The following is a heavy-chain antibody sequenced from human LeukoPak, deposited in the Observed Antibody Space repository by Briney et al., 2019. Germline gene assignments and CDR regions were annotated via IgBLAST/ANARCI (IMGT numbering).Heavy chain of an antibody. V-gene: IGHV3-23*01. CDR3: AARYNWNDYPDY. J-gene: IGHJ4*02. Sequence: PGGSLRLSCAASGFTFGAYAMSWVRQAPGKGLEWVSTIGGSGASIYYADSVKGRFTISGDNSKNTLYLQMNSLRAEDTAVYYCAARYNWNDYPDYWGQGTLVTVSS. CDR2: IGGSGASI. CDR1: GFTFGAYA. D-gene: IGHD1-20*01.